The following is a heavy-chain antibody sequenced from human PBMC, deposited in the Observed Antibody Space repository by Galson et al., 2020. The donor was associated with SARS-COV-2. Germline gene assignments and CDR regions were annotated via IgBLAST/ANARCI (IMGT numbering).Heavy chain of an antibody. Sequence: GESLKISCAASGFTFSSYAMHWVRQAPGKGLEWVAVISYDGSNKYYADSVKGRFTISRDNSKNTLYLQMNSLRAEDTAVYYCARAVAYGSGSRENWFDPWGQGTLVTVSS. CDR3: ARAVAYGSGSRENWFDP. CDR1: GFTFSSYA. D-gene: IGHD3-10*01. CDR2: ISYDGSNK. J-gene: IGHJ5*02. V-gene: IGHV3-30*04.